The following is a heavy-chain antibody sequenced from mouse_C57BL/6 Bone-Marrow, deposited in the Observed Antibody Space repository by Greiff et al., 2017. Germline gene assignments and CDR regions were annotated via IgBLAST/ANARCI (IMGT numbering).Heavy chain of an antibody. CDR3: ARRGGHFDV. Sequence: VQLVESGPGLVQPSQSLSITCTVSGFSLTSYGVHWVRQSPGKGLEWLGVIWSGGSTDYNAAFISRLSISKDNSKSQVFFKMNSLHADDTAIYYCARRGGHFDVWGTGTTVTVSS. J-gene: IGHJ1*03. CDR1: GFSLTSYG. V-gene: IGHV2-2*01. CDR2: IWSGGST.